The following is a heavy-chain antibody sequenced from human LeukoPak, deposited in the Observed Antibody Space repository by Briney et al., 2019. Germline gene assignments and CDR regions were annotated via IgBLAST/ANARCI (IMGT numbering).Heavy chain of an antibody. CDR1: GFSLSTSGVG. J-gene: IGHJ4*02. Sequence: KESGPPLVKPTQTLTLTCTFSGFSLSTSGVGVGWIRQPPGKALEWLALIYWDDDKRYSPSLKSRLTITKDTSKNQVALTMTNMDPVDTATYYCALNRDGYGYGDFDYWGQGTLVTVSS. CDR2: IYWDDDK. V-gene: IGHV2-5*02. CDR3: ALNRDGYGYGDFDY. D-gene: IGHD5-24*01.